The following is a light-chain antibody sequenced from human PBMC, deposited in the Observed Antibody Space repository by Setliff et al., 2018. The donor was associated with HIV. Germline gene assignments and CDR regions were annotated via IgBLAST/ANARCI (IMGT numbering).Light chain of an antibody. CDR2: EVT. CDR3: SSYSTTNTWV. J-gene: IGLJ3*02. CDR1: SSDVGGHNH. V-gene: IGLV2-14*01. Sequence: QSVLTQPASVSGSPGQSITISCTGTSSDVGGHNHVSWYQQYPGKAPKLMIYEVTDRPSGVSSRFSGSKSGNTASLTISGLQAEDEADYHCSSYSTTNTWVFGGGT.